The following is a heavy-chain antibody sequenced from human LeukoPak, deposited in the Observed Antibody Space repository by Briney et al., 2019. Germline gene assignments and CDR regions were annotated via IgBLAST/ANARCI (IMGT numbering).Heavy chain of an antibody. D-gene: IGHD3-3*01. CDR3: ATAYYDFWSGYPPGWFDP. CDR1: GGSFSDYY. CDR2: INHSGST. V-gene: IGHV4-34*01. J-gene: IGHJ5*02. Sequence: SETLSLTCAVYGGSFSDYYWSWIRQPPGKGLEWIGEINHSGSTNYNPSLKSRVTISVDTSKNQFSLKLSSVTAADTAVYYCATAYYDFWSGYPPGWFDPWGQGTLVTVSS.